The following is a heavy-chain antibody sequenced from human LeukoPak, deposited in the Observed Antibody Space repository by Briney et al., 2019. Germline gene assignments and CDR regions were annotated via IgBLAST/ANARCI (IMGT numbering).Heavy chain of an antibody. J-gene: IGHJ4*02. Sequence: KTGGSLRLSCAVSGFTFSDYYMSWIRQAPGKGPEWLSYISSGGDTIYYADSVKGRFTISRDNAKNSLYLQMNSLRAEDTAVYYCARWLELMRNFDWWGQGTLVTVSS. CDR1: GFTFSDYY. V-gene: IGHV3-11*04. CDR3: ARWLELMRNFDW. D-gene: IGHD5-24*01. CDR2: ISSGGDTI.